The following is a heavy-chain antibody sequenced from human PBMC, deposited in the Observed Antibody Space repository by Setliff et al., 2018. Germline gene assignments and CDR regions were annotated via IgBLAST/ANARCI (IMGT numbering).Heavy chain of an antibody. D-gene: IGHD6-6*01. CDR2: VYWDGDQ. CDR3: ALRRGNEWHLVRWFDP. J-gene: IGHJ5*02. CDR1: GFSLNTAGEG. Sequence: SGPTLVNPTQTLTLTCTFSGFSLNTAGEGVGWIRQPPGKALEWLALVYWDGDQRYSPSLNSRLSITKDSSKSQVFLTMTNMDPVDTATYYCALRRGNEWHLVRWFDPWGPGIQVTVSS. V-gene: IGHV2-5*02.